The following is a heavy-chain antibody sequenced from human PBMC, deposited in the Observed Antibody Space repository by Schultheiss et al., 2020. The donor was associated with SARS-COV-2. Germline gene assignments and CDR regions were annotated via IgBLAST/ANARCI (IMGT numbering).Heavy chain of an antibody. CDR1: GDSISSYY. J-gene: IGHJ4*02. D-gene: IGHD3-10*01. CDR3: ARGERITMVRGVIIGASGFDY. V-gene: IGHV4-59*01. CDR2: IYYSGST. Sequence: SQTLSLTCTVSGDSISSYYWSWIRQPPGKGLEWIGYIYYSGSTYYNPSLKSRVTISVDTSKNQFSLKLSSVTAADTAVYYCARGERITMVRGVIIGASGFDYWGQGTLVTVSS.